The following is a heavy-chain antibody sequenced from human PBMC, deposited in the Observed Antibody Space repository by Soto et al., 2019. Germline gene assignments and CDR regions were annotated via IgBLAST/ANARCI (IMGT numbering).Heavy chain of an antibody. CDR1: VFTFSSYV. D-gene: IGHD3-10*01. V-gene: IGHV3-30*18. J-gene: IGHJ5*02. Sequence: PWGSLGIGCASSVFTFSSYVMDWVRQAPGKGLEWVAVISYDGSNKYYADSVKGRFTISRDNSKNTLYLQMNSLRAEDTAVYYCAEERRQGSNWFDPWGRGTLVTVSS. CDR2: ISYDGSNK. CDR3: AEERRQGSNWFDP.